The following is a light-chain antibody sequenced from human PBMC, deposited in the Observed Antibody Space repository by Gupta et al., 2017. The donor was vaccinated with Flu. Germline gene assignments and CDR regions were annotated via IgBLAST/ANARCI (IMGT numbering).Light chain of an antibody. Sequence: QSPLTQPASVSGSPGQSIPISCPGTSSDVGSYNLVSWYQQHPGKAPKLMIYEGSKRPSGVSNRFSGSKSGNTASLTISGLQAEDEADYYCCSYAGSSTRSFVFGTGTKVTVL. CDR1: SSDVGSYNL. V-gene: IGLV2-23*01. J-gene: IGLJ1*01. CDR3: CSYAGSSTRSFV. CDR2: EGS.